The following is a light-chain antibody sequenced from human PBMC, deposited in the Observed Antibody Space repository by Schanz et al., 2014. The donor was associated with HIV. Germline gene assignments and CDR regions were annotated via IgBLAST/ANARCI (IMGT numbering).Light chain of an antibody. Sequence: QSVVTQPPSASGTPGQRVTISCSGSSSNIGSNTVNWYQHLPGSAPQLLIYSDNQRPSRVPDRFSGSQSGASASLAISGLQSEDEADFVCATWDDSLEGWVFGGGTKLTVL. CDR2: SDN. CDR1: SSNIGSNT. CDR3: ATWDDSLEGWV. V-gene: IGLV1-44*01. J-gene: IGLJ3*02.